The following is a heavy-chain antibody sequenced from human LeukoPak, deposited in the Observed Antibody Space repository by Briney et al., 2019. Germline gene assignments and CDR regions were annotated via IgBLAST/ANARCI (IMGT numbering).Heavy chain of an antibody. J-gene: IGHJ3*02. Sequence: PSETLSLTCTVSGGSISSGSYYWSWIRQPAGKGLEWIGRIYTSGSTNYNPSLESRVTISVDTSKNQFSLKLSSVTAADTAVYYCARARLIFDIWGQGTMVTVSS. CDR1: GGSISSGSYY. CDR3: ARARLIFDI. CDR2: IYTSGST. D-gene: IGHD3-16*01. V-gene: IGHV4-61*02.